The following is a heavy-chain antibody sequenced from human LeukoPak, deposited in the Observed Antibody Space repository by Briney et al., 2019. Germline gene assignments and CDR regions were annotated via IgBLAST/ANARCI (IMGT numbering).Heavy chain of an antibody. D-gene: IGHD5-18*01. CDR2: IYYSGST. CDR3: ARTTEGGYSYGYFYYYYMDV. Sequence: PSETLSLTCTVSGGSVSSYYWSWLRQPPGKGLEWVGYIYYSGSTNYKASLKSRVTISVDTSKNQFSLELSSVTAADTAVYYCARTTEGGYSYGYFYYYYMDVWGKGTTVTISS. CDR1: GGSVSSYY. J-gene: IGHJ6*03. V-gene: IGHV4-59*02.